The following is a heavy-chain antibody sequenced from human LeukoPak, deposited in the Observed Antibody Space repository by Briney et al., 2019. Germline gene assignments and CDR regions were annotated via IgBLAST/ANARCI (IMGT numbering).Heavy chain of an antibody. CDR3: ARDRVVCSGGTCYLSGLDV. D-gene: IGHD2-15*01. J-gene: IGHJ6*02. V-gene: IGHV3-21*01. CDR2: ISSSGSYI. Sequence: GGSLRLSCAASGFTFTKYSMNWVRQAPGKGLEWVSSISSSGSYIYYADSVKGRFTISRDNAKNSLYLQMNSLGAEDTAVYYCARDRVVCSGGTCYLSGLDVWGQGTTVTVSS. CDR1: GFTFTKYS.